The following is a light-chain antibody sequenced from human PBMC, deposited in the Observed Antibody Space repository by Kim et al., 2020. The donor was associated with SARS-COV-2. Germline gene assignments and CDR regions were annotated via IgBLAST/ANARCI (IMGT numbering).Light chain of an antibody. V-gene: IGKV1-5*01. CDR3: QQYDTYSRYT. CDR2: DAS. J-gene: IGKJ2*01. Sequence: DIQMTQSPSTLSASVGDRVTITCRASQSISSWLAWYQQRPGKAPKLLIFDASTVESGVPSRFSGSGSGTEFTLTINSLQPDDFATYYCQQYDTYSRYTFGQGTKLEI. CDR1: QSISSW.